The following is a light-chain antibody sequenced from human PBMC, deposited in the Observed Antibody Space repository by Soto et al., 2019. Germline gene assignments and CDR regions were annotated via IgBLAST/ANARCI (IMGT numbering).Light chain of an antibody. V-gene: IGLV2-14*03. CDR2: DVN. Sequence: QSALTQPASVSGSPGQSITISCTGTSSDVGAYNWVAWYQHHPGTAPKLMICDVNNRPSGVSNRFSGSKSGNTASLTIAGLQAEDEGDYYCSSDTNTNSVVFGGGTKVTVL. CDR3: SSDTNTNSVV. J-gene: IGLJ3*02. CDR1: SSDVGAYNW.